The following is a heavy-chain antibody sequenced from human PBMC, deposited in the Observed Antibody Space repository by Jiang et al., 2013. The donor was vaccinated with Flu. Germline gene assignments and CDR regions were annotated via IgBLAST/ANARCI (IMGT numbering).Heavy chain of an antibody. V-gene: IGHV4-39*07. Sequence: LLKPSETLSLTCTVSSGSISGTSYYWGWIRQPPGKGLEWIGSAYYGGSTYYNPSLKSRVTISVDTSKNQFSLKLTSATAADTAVYYCARQGYRDFEGYWGQGTLVTVSS. CDR1: SGSISGTSYY. CDR2: AYYGGST. J-gene: IGHJ4*02. CDR3: ARQGYRDFEGY. D-gene: IGHD4-17*01.